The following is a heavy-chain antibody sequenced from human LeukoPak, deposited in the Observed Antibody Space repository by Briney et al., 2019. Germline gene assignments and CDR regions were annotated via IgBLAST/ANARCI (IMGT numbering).Heavy chain of an antibody. D-gene: IGHD5-12*01. V-gene: IGHV4-34*01. CDR2: IYYSGST. Sequence: SETLSLTCAVYGGSFSGCYWSWIRQPPGKGLEWIGSIYYSGSTYYNPSLKSRVTISVDTSKNQFSLKLSSVTAADTAVYYCARHGKEWLRFKGRAFDYWGQGTLVTVSS. CDR3: ARHGKEWLRFKGRAFDY. CDR1: GGSFSGCY. J-gene: IGHJ4*02.